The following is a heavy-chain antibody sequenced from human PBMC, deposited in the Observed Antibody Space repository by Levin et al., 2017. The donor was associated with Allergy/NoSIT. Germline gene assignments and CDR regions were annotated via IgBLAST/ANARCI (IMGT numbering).Heavy chain of an antibody. V-gene: IGHV1-8*01. Sequence: KISCKASGYTFTSYDINWVRQATGQGLEWMGWMNPNSGNTGYAQKFQGRVTMTRNTSISTAYMELSSLRSEDTAVYYCSVVVVVAATREDDAFDIWGQGTMVTVSS. CDR2: MNPNSGNT. D-gene: IGHD2-15*01. CDR1: GYTFTSYD. J-gene: IGHJ3*02. CDR3: SVVVVVAATREDDAFDI.